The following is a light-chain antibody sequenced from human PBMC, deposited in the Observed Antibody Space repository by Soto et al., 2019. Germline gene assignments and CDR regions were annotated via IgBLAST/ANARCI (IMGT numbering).Light chain of an antibody. CDR1: SSNIGSNY. J-gene: IGLJ2*01. Sequence: QAVVTQPPSASGTPGQRVTISCSGSSSNIGSNYVYWYQQLPGTAPKLLINRNNQRPSGVPDRFSGSKSGTSASLAISGLRSEDEADYFCAAWDDSLSGVVFGGGTKVTVL. CDR3: AAWDDSLSGVV. CDR2: RNN. V-gene: IGLV1-47*01.